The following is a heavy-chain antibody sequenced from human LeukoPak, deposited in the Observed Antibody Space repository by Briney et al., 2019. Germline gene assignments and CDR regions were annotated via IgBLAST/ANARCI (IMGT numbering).Heavy chain of an antibody. Sequence: SVKVSCKASGGTFSSYAISWVRQAPGQGLEWMGGIIPIFGTANYAQKFQGRVTITTDESTSTAYMELSSLRSEDTAVYYCARGSSSSWYSDYYYYYMDVWGKGTTVTVSS. D-gene: IGHD6-13*01. J-gene: IGHJ6*03. V-gene: IGHV1-69*05. CDR3: ARGSSSSWYSDYYYYYMDV. CDR1: GGTFSSYA. CDR2: IIPIFGTA.